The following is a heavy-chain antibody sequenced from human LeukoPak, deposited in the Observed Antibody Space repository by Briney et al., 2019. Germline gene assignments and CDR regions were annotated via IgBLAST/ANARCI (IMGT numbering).Heavy chain of an antibody. V-gene: IGHV1-46*01. Sequence: GASVKVSCKASGYTFTSYYMHWVRQAPGQGFEWMGIINPSGGSTSYAQKFQGRVTITADESTSTAYMELSSLRSEDTAVYYCARVLGGSYSGPNYYYYMDVWGKGTTVTISS. CDR3: ARVLGGSYSGPNYYYYMDV. CDR1: GYTFTSYY. J-gene: IGHJ6*03. D-gene: IGHD1-26*01. CDR2: INPSGGST.